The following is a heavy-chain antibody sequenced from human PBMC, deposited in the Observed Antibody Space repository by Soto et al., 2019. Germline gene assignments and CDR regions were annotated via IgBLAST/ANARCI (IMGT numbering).Heavy chain of an antibody. CDR2: IKQDGSDK. CDR3: ARGGGAIDY. CDR1: GFTFSSAW. J-gene: IGHJ4*02. Sequence: EVQVVESGGGLVQPGGSLGLSCEGSGFTFSSAWMTWVRQAPGKGLEWVANIKQDGSDKYYVDSVKGRFTISRDNAKNSLSLQMNSLRAEDTAVYYCARGGGAIDYWGQGTLVGVSS. V-gene: IGHV3-7*01. D-gene: IGHD3-3*01.